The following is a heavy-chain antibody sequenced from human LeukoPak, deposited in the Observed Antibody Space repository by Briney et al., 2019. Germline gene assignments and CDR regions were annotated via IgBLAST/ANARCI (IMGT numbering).Heavy chain of an antibody. CDR1: GFTFSSYA. CDR3: AKPVLMWFGESPGY. D-gene: IGHD3-10*01. CDR2: ISGSGGST. J-gene: IGHJ4*02. V-gene: IGHV3-23*01. Sequence: PGGSLRLSCAASGFTFSSYAMSWVRQVPGKGLEWVSAISGSGGSTYYADSVKGRFTISRDNSKNTLYLQMNSLRAEDTAVYYCAKPVLMWFGESPGYWGQGTLVTVSS.